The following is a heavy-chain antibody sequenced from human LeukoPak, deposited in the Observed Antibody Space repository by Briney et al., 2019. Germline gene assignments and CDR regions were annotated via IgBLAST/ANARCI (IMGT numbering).Heavy chain of an antibody. CDR3: ARLLYGSGSYSNIFDS. D-gene: IGHD3-10*01. J-gene: IGHJ4*02. CDR1: GGSISSSSYY. V-gene: IGHV4-39*01. CDR2: VYYSGST. Sequence: SETLSLTCTVSGGSISSSSYYWGWIRQPPGKGLEWIGNVYYSGSTYYNPSLKSRVTISVGTSKNQFSLELSSVTAADTAVYYCARLLYGSGSYSNIFDSWGQGTLVTVSS.